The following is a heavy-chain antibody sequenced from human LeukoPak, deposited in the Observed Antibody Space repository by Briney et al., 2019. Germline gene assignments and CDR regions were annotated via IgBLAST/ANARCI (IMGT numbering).Heavy chain of an antibody. Sequence: GGSLRLSCAASGFTFSSYWMHWVRQAPGKGLEWVANIKQDGSEKNYVDSVKGRFTISRDNAENSLFLQMNSLRVEDTAVYYCAREWQGGIAAAGTRIEGDYWGQGTLVAVSS. J-gene: IGHJ4*02. V-gene: IGHV3-7*01. CDR1: GFTFSSYW. D-gene: IGHD6-13*01. CDR3: AREWQGGIAAAGTRIEGDY. CDR2: IKQDGSEK.